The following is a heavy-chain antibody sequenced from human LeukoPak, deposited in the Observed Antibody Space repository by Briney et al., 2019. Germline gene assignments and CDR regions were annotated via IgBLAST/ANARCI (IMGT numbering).Heavy chain of an antibody. CDR1: GGSFSGYY. CDR2: INHSGST. J-gene: IGHJ1*01. Sequence: SETLSLTCGVNGGSFSGYYWSWIRQPPGKGLEWIGEINHSGSTNYNPSLKSRVTISVDTSNNQFSLKLSSVTAADTAVYYCARQYSSGWYKGYFQYWGQGTLVTVSS. V-gene: IGHV4-34*01. D-gene: IGHD6-19*01. CDR3: ARQYSSGWYKGYFQY.